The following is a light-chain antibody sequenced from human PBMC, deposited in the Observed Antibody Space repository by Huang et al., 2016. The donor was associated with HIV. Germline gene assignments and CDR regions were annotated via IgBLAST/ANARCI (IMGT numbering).Light chain of an antibody. CDR1: QNIKTY. J-gene: IGKJ1*01. CDR2: AAS. V-gene: IGKV1-39*01. CDR3: QESYSTPWT. Sequence: DIQMTQSPSSLSASVGERVTITCRTSQNIKTYLNWYQHEPGKAPDLLIYAASSLRSGVPSRFSASGSGTEFTFTISSLQADDFATYDCQESYSTPWTFGQGTKVEIK.